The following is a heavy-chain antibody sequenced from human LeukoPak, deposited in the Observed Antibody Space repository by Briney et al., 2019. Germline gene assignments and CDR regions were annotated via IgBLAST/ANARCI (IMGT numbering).Heavy chain of an antibody. D-gene: IGHD2-21*01. CDR1: GFTFSSNA. Sequence: GGSLRLSCAASGFTFSSNATVWGRQAPGKGLEWVSTISDTDSSTDYAGPVKGRFTVSRDNSRTTLCLQMNSLRVEDTAIYYCAKDVIKNSRASYSWGQGTLVTVSS. V-gene: IGHV3-23*01. CDR3: AKDVIKNSRASYS. J-gene: IGHJ4*02. CDR2: ISDTDSST.